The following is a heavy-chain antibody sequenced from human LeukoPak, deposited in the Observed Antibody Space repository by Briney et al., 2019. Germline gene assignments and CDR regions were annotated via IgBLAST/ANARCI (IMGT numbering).Heavy chain of an antibody. V-gene: IGHV3-7*01. D-gene: IGHD3-22*01. CDR2: IKQDGSEK. CDR3: ASSDYYDSSGYWNDY. J-gene: IGHJ4*02. Sequence: GGSLRLSCAASGFTFSSYAMSWVRQAPGKGLEWVANIKQDGSEKYYVDSVKGRFTISRDNAKNSLYLQMNSLRAEDTAVYYCASSDYYDSSGYWNDYWGQGTLVTVSS. CDR1: GFTFSSYA.